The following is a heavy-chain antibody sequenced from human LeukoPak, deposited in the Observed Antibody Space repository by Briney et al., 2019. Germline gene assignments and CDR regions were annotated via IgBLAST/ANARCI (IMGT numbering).Heavy chain of an antibody. J-gene: IGHJ4*02. CDR1: GFTFSTSW. V-gene: IGHV3-15*01. CDR2: IKSKTGGETT. CDR3: TTATGSGSYYMGFDY. Sequence: GGSLRLSCAASGFTFSTSWMSWVRQAPGKGLEWVGRIKSKTGGETTDYAAPVKGRFAISREDSKNTLYLQMNSLKTEDTAVYYCTTATGSGSYYMGFDYWGQGTLVTVSS. D-gene: IGHD3-10*01.